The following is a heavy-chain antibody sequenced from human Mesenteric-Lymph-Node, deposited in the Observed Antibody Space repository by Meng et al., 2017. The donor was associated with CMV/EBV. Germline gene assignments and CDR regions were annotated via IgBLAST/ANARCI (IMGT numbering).Heavy chain of an antibody. CDR1: ISSGGYS. CDR2: IYQSGST. Sequence: ISSGGYSWSWIRQPPGKGLEWIGYIYQSGSTYYNPSLKSRVTISVDRSKNQFSLKLSSVTAADTAVYYCARAGRTTRDGYPSYYFDYWGQGTLVTVSS. J-gene: IGHJ4*02. CDR3: ARAGRTTRDGYPSYYFDY. D-gene: IGHD5-24*01. V-gene: IGHV4-30-2*01.